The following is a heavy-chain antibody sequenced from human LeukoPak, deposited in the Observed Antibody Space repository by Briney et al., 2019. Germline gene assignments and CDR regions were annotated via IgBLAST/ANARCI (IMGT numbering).Heavy chain of an antibody. J-gene: IGHJ4*02. CDR1: GGSLSGYY. CDR2: INHSGST. D-gene: IGHD3-22*01. V-gene: IGHV4-34*01. Sequence: SETLSLTCAVYGGSLSGYYWSWIRQPPGKGLEWIGEINHSGSTNYNPSLKSRVTISVDTSKNQFSLKLSSVTAADTAVYYCARGIYDSSGYYFDYWGQGTLVTVSS. CDR3: ARGIYDSSGYYFDY.